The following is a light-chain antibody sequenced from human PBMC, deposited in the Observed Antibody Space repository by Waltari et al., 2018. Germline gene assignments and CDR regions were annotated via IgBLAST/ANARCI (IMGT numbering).Light chain of an antibody. V-gene: IGLV4-69*01. J-gene: IGLJ2*01. Sequence: QPVLTQSPSASASLGASVKLTCTLSTGHSDFAIAWHQQQPGRGPRYLMKLNSDGSHATGDESPGRFSGSSSGAERYLIISSLQSEDEAAYYCQTWGSGIVTFGGGTQLTVL. CDR2: LNSDGSH. CDR1: TGHSDFA. CDR3: QTWGSGIVT.